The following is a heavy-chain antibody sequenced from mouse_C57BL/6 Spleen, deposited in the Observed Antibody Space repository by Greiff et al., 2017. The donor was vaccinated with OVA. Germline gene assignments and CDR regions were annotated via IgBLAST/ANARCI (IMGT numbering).Heavy chain of an antibody. J-gene: IGHJ1*03. Sequence: DVKLVESGGGLVKPGGSLKLSCAASGFTFSDYGMHWVRQAPEKGLEWVAYISSGSSTIYYADTVKGRFTISRDNAKNTLFLQMTSLRSEDTAMYYCARRILRSYWYFDVWGTGTTVTVSS. CDR3: ARRILRSYWYFDV. CDR2: ISSGSSTI. CDR1: GFTFSDYG. D-gene: IGHD1-1*01. V-gene: IGHV5-17*01.